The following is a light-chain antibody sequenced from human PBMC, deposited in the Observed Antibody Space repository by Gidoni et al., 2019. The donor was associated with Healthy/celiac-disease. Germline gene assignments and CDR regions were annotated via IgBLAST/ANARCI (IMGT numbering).Light chain of an antibody. J-gene: IGKJ1*01. CDR2: WAS. CDR1: QSVLYSSNNKNY. V-gene: IGKV4-1*01. CDR3: QQYYSTPRT. Sequence: DIVMTPSPASLAVPLGERAPTTGKSSQSVLYSSNNKNYLAWYQQKPGQPPKLLIYWASTRESGVPDRFSGSGSGTDFTLTISSLQAEDVAVYYCQQYYSTPRTFGQGTKVEIK.